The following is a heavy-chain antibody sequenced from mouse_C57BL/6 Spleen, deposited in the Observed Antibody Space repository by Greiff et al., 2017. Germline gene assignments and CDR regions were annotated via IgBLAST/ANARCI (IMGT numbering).Heavy chain of an antibody. Sequence: EVNVVESGGGLVKPGGSLKLSCAASGFIFSSYAMSWVRQTPEKRLEWVATISDGGSYTYYPDNVKGRFTISRDNAKNNLYLQMSHLKSEDTAMYYCARKDYYGSSYDYFDYWGQGTTLTVSS. CDR1: GFIFSSYA. D-gene: IGHD1-1*01. V-gene: IGHV5-4*03. CDR2: ISDGGSYT. CDR3: ARKDYYGSSYDYFDY. J-gene: IGHJ2*01.